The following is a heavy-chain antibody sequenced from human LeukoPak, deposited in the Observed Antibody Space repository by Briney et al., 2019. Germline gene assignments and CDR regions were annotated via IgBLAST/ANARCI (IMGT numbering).Heavy chain of an antibody. V-gene: IGHV4-39*02. Sequence: SETLSLTCTVSGGSISRSSSYWGWIRQPPGKGLEWIGSIYYSGNTYYNPSLKSRVTISVDTSKNQFSLNLRSVTAADTAVYYCARDEGYSSTWNVRRSGDYFDFWGRGILVTVSS. CDR2: IYYSGNT. J-gene: IGHJ4*02. D-gene: IGHD6-13*01. CDR3: ARDEGYSSTWNVRRSGDYFDF. CDR1: GGSISRSSSY.